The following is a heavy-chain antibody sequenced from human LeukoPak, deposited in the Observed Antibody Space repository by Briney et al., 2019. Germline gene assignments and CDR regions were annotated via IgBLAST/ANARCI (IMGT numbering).Heavy chain of an antibody. CDR1: GYTFTGYY. J-gene: IGHJ4*02. CDR3: ARGRGSGWYPSDY. Sequence: ASVKVSCKASGYTFTGYYLHWVRQAPGQGLEWMGWINPRSGATNYAQKFQGRVTMTRDTSITTSYMELSRLRSDDTAVYYCARGRGSGWYPSDYWGQGTLVTVSS. D-gene: IGHD6-19*01. V-gene: IGHV1-2*02. CDR2: INPRSGAT.